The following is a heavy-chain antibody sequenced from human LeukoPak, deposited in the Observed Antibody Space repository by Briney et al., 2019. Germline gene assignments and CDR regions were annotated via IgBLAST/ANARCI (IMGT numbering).Heavy chain of an antibody. Sequence: SETLSLTCTVSGVSISSGGYYWSWLRQHPGKGLEWIGYIYYSGSTYYNPSLKSRVTISVDTSKNQFSLKLSSVTAADTAVYYCARDPYYYYGMDVWGQGTTVTVSS. CDR3: ARDPYYYYGMDV. CDR2: IYYSGST. J-gene: IGHJ6*02. CDR1: GVSISSGGYY. V-gene: IGHV4-31*03.